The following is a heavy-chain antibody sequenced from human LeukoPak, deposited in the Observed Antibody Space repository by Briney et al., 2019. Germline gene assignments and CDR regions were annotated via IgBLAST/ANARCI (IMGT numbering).Heavy chain of an antibody. CDR2: ISASGGST. V-gene: IGHV3-23*01. J-gene: IGHJ4*02. D-gene: IGHD3-10*01. Sequence: GGSLRLYCAASGFTISSYAMSWVRQAPGKGLEWVSGISASGGSTYYADSVKGRFTISRDNSKNTLYLQMNSLRAEDTAVYYCAKVRLWSGEFYPDFDYWGQGTLVTVSS. CDR1: GFTISSYA. CDR3: AKVRLWSGEFYPDFDY.